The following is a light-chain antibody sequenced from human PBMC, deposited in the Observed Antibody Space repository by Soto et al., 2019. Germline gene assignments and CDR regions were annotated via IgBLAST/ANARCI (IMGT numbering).Light chain of an antibody. CDR1: SINIGAGYN. CDR3: QSYDSSLSGWV. V-gene: IGLV1-40*01. J-gene: IGLJ3*02. Sequence: QSVLTQPPSVSGAPGQRVPISCTGSSINIGAGYNVHWYQQLPGTAPKLLIYGNSNRPSGVPDRFSGSKSGTSASLAITGLQAEDEADYYCQSYDSSLSGWVFGGGTKVTVL. CDR2: GNS.